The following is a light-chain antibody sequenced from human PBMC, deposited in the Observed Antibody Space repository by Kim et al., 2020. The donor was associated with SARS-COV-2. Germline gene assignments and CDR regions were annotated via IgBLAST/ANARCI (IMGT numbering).Light chain of an antibody. CDR3: QQRSDWPPIA. V-gene: IGKV3-11*01. CDR1: QNLRSS. J-gene: IGKJ2*01. Sequence: EIVLTQSPATLSLSPGERATLSCRASQNLRSSLAWYQQKPGRAPSLLIYDASSRATGIPSRFSGSGSGTDFTLTISSLEPEDFAFYYCQQRSDWPPIAFGQGTKLEI. CDR2: DAS.